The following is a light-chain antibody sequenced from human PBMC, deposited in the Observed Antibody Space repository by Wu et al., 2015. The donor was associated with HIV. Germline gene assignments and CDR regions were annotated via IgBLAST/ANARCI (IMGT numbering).Light chain of an antibody. V-gene: IGKV1-27*01. J-gene: IGKJ5*01. Sequence: DIRMTQSPSSLSASVTDKVTITCRASQGISNFLAWYQQKPGKPPKVLIYAASTLQSGVPSRFSGSGSGTDFTLTISRLEPEDFAVYYCHQYDSAFGQGTRLEIK. CDR2: AAS. CDR1: QGISNF. CDR3: HQYDSA.